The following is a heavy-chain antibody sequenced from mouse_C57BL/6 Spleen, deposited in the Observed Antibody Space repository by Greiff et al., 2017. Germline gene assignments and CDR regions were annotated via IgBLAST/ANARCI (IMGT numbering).Heavy chain of an antibody. J-gene: IGHJ2*01. CDR2: IHPNSGST. CDR3: ARSGTGDYCYY. CDR1: GYTFTSYW. V-gene: IGHV1-64*01. D-gene: IGHD4-1*01. Sequence: QVQLQQPGAELVKPGASVKLSCKASGYTFTSYWMHWVKQRPGQGLEWIGMIHPNSGSTNYNEKFKSKATLTVDKSSSTAYMQLSSLTSEDSAVYYCARSGTGDYCYYWGQGTTLTVSS.